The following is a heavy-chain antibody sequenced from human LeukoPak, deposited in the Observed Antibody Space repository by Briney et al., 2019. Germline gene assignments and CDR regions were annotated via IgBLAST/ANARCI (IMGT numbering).Heavy chain of an antibody. CDR1: GFTLCCYL. CDR2: INGDGSRT. CDR3: GRGGRTAALDS. J-gene: IGHJ4*02. Sequence: GGSLRLACAASGFTLCCYLMPSVRQVPGKGLVWVSQINGDGSRTSYADSVKGRFTISRDNAKNTLYLQMNSLRAEDTAVYYCGRGGRTAALDSWGQGTLVTVSS. V-gene: IGHV3-74*01. D-gene: IGHD2-2*01.